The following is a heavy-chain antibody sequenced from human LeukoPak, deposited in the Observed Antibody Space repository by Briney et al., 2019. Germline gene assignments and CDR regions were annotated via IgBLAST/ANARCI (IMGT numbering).Heavy chain of an antibody. CDR1: GYSISSGYY. J-gene: IGHJ4*02. Sequence: SETLSLTCTVSGYSISSGYYWGWIRQPPGKGLEWIGSIYHSGSTYYNPSLKSRVTISVDTSKNQFSLKLSSVTAADTAVYYCAREVRAFDYWGQGTLVTVSS. CDR3: AREVRAFDY. V-gene: IGHV4-38-2*02. D-gene: IGHD4-11*01. CDR2: IYHSGST.